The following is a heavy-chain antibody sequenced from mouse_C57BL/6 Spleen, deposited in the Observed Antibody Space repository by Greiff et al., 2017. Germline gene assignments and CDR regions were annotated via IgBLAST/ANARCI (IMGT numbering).Heavy chain of an antibody. Sequence: EVKLVESEGGLVQPGSSMKLSCTASGFTFSDYYMAWVRQVPEKGLEWVANINYDGSSTYYLDSLKSRFIISRDNAKNILYLQMSSLKSEDTATYYCASLNYGTWFAYWGQGTLVTVSA. D-gene: IGHD1-1*01. V-gene: IGHV5-16*01. J-gene: IGHJ3*01. CDR2: INYDGSST. CDR1: GFTFSDYY. CDR3: ASLNYGTWFAY.